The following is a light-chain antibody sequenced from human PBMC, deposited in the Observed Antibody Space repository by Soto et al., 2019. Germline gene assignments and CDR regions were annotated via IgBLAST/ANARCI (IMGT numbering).Light chain of an antibody. CDR1: QSLSSTY. CDR3: QQYGSSPRTWT. Sequence: EIVLTQSPGTLSLSPGEGATLSCRASQSLSSTYLAWYQQKPGQAPRLLIYGASSRATGIPDRFSGSGSGTDFTRTISRLEPEDFAVYYCQQYGSSPRTWTFGQGTKVEIK. V-gene: IGKV3-20*01. CDR2: GAS. J-gene: IGKJ1*01.